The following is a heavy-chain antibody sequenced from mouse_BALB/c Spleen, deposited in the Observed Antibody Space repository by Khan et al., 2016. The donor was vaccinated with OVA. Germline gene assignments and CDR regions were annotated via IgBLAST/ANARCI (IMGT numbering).Heavy chain of an antibody. CDR1: GYIFTSYT. Sequence: QVQLQQSGAELARPGASVKMSCKASGYIFTSYTMHWVKQRPGQGLEWIGDINPSSGYNNYNQKFKDKATLTADKSSSTAYMQLTSLTSEDSAVYYCTRGVYGSFGYWGQGTLVTVSA. CDR3: TRGVYGSFGY. J-gene: IGHJ3*01. V-gene: IGHV1-4*01. CDR2: INPSSGYN. D-gene: IGHD1-1*01.